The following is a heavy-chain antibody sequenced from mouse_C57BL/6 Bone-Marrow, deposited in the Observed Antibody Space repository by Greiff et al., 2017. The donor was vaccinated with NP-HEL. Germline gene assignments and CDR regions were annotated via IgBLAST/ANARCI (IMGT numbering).Heavy chain of an antibody. V-gene: IGHV5-4*01. D-gene: IGHD1-1*01. CDR2: ISDGGSYT. CDR1: GFTFSSYA. CDR3: ARDTPITTVWYFDV. J-gene: IGHJ1*03. Sequence: EVMLVESGGGLVKPGGSLKLSCAASGFTFSSYAMSWVRQTPEKRLAWVATISDGGSYTYYPDNVKGRFTISRDNAKNNLYLQMSHLKSEDTAMYYCARDTPITTVWYFDVWGTGTTVTVSS.